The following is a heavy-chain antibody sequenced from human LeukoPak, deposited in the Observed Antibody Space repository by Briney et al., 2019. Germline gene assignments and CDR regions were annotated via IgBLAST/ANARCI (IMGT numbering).Heavy chain of an antibody. D-gene: IGHD6-19*01. V-gene: IGHV3-48*03. J-gene: IGHJ5*02. CDR3: ARDSSGWYHWFDP. CDR1: GFPFSSYE. Sequence: GGSLRLSCAASGFPFSSYEMNWVRQAPGKGLEWVSYISSSGSTIYYADSVKGRFTISRDNAKNSLSLQMNSLRAEDTAIYYCARDSSGWYHWFDPWGQGTLVTVSS. CDR2: ISSSGSTI.